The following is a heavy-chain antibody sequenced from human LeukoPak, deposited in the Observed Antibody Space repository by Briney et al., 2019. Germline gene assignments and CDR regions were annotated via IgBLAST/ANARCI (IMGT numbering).Heavy chain of an antibody. D-gene: IGHD6-13*01. CDR3: ARGIAAIGIGWFDP. V-gene: IGHV4-4*07. J-gene: IGHJ5*02. Sequence: PSETLSLTCRVSGGLISTYFWNWIRQPAGKGLEWNGRIYTSGSTNYNPSLKSRVTMSVDTSKNQFSLKLSSVTAADTAVYYCARGIAAIGIGWFDPWGQGTLVTVSS. CDR1: GGLISTYF. CDR2: IYTSGST.